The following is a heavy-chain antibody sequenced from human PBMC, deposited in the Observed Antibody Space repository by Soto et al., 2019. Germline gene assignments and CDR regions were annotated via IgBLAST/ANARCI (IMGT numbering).Heavy chain of an antibody. Sequence: PSETLSLTCTVSGGSISSSSYYWGWIRQPPGKGLEWIGNIHYSGSTYYDSSLKSRVTISVDTSKNQFSLKLSSVTAADTAMYYCARSFWILRHHNKYSSSLDYAFDIWGQGTMVTVSS. CDR2: IHYSGST. CDR1: GGSISSSSYY. V-gene: IGHV4-39*01. D-gene: IGHD6-13*01. CDR3: ARSFWILRHHNKYSSSLDYAFDI. J-gene: IGHJ3*02.